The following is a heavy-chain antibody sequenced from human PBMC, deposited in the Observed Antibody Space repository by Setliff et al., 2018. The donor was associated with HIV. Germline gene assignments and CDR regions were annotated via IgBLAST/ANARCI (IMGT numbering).Heavy chain of an antibody. Sequence: PSETLSLTCTVSGGSINSGSYYWSWIRQPAGKGLEWIGHIYTSGSTNYNPSLESRVTISVDTSKNQFSLKLSSVTAADTAVYYCARATPGYNYGSRHAFDIWGQGTKVTVSS. J-gene: IGHJ3*02. D-gene: IGHD5-18*01. CDR2: IYTSGST. CDR1: GGSINSGSYY. CDR3: ARATPGYNYGSRHAFDI. V-gene: IGHV4-61*09.